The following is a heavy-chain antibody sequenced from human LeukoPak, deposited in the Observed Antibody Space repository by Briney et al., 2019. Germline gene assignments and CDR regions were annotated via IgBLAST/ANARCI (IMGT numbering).Heavy chain of an antibody. D-gene: IGHD1-26*01. CDR3: ARAGGHASSWAY. J-gene: IGHJ4*02. Sequence: PGGSLRLSCAASGFTFSSYWMSWVRQAPGKGLEWVASIKQDGSEKNYVDSVKGRFTISRDNAKNSLDLQMNSLRAEDTAVYYCARAGGHASSWAYWGQGTLVTVSS. CDR1: GFTFSSYW. V-gene: IGHV3-7*01. CDR2: IKQDGSEK.